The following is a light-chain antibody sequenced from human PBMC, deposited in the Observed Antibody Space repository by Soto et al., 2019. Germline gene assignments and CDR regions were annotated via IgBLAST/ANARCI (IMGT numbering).Light chain of an antibody. V-gene: IGLV4-69*01. Sequence: QLVLTQSPSASASLGASVELTCTLSSGYSTYAIAWHQQQSEKGPRFLMKINYDGTHSKGDGFFDRFSGSSSGAERHLTISSLQSEDEADYYCQSLGTGIQVFGGGTKLTVL. CDR2: INYDGTH. CDR3: QSLGTGIQV. CDR1: SGYSTYA. J-gene: IGLJ3*02.